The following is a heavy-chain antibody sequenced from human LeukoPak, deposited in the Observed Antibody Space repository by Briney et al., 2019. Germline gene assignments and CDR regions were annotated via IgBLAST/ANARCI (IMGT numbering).Heavy chain of an antibody. CDR2: IYYSGST. D-gene: IGHD3-22*01. J-gene: IGHJ2*01. CDR3: ARARYYDSSGYQVWYFDL. Sequence: SETLSLTCTVSGGSISNYYWNWIRQPPGKGLEWIAYIYYSGSTNYNPSLKSRVTISVDKSKNQFSPKLSSVTAADTAVYYCARARYYDSSGYQVWYFDLWGRGTLVTVSS. V-gene: IGHV4-59*01. CDR1: GGSISNYY.